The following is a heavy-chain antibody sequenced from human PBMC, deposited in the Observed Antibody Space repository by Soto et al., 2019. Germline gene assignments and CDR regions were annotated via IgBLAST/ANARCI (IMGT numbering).Heavy chain of an antibody. D-gene: IGHD1-1*01. V-gene: IGHV3-30-3*01. J-gene: IGHJ4*02. CDR3: ARRPPVQHLDY. CDR2: ISYDGSNK. Sequence: QVQLVESGGGVVQPGRSLRLSCAASGFTFSSYAMPWVRQAPGKGLEWVAVISYDGSNKYYADSVKGRFTISRDNSKNTLYLQMYSLRAEDMAVYSCARRPPVQHLDYWGQGTLVTVSS. CDR1: GFTFSSYA.